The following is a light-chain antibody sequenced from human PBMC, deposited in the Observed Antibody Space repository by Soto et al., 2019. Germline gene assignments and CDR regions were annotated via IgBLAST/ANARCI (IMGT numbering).Light chain of an antibody. CDR2: EVS. CDR1: SSDVGGYNY. V-gene: IGLV2-8*01. Sequence: QSALTQPPSASGSPGQSVTISCTGTSSDVGGYNYVSWYQQHPGKAPTLMIYEVSKRPSGVPDRFSGSKSANTASLTISDLQAEDEAHYYCSSYTTFRTPHVAFGGGTKLTVL. CDR3: SSYTTFRTPHVA. J-gene: IGLJ2*01.